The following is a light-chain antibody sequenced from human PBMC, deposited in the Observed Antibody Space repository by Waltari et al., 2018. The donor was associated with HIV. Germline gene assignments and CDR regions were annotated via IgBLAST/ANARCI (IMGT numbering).Light chain of an antibody. Sequence: QRVLTQSPSASASLGASVTLTCPLSSDFSAYAIAWHQQHPEKGPRYLMKVYNDGSHYTGDGTPDRFSGSSSGAERYLIISSLQSEDEADYYCQTWGSGIWVFGGGTKLTVL. CDR1: SDFSAYA. CDR3: QTWGSGIWV. CDR2: VYNDGSH. V-gene: IGLV4-69*01. J-gene: IGLJ3*02.